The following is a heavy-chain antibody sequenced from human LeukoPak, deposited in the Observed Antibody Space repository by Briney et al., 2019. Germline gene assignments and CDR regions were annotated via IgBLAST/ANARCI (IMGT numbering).Heavy chain of an antibody. D-gene: IGHD3-22*01. CDR2: ISSSGGST. Sequence: GGSLRLSCAASGFTFSSYAMSWVRQAPGKGLEWVSAISSSGGSTYYADSVKGRFTISRDNSKNTLYLQMNSLRAEDTAVYYCAKGYYYDSGGYYTGVAFDYWGQGTLATVSS. CDR1: GFTFSSYA. V-gene: IGHV3-23*01. CDR3: AKGYYYDSGGYYTGVAFDY. J-gene: IGHJ4*02.